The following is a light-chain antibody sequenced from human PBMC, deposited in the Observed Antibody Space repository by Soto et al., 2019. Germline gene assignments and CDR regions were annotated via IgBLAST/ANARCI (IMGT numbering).Light chain of an antibody. Sequence: GDRVTITCRASQTTNTWLAWYQQKPGTAPKLLIYDASSLEAGVPSRFSASGSGTEFTLTISSLQPDDLATYYCQQYISYPYTFGQGTKVEIK. CDR2: DAS. CDR1: QTTNTW. CDR3: QQYISYPYT. J-gene: IGKJ2*01. V-gene: IGKV1-5*01.